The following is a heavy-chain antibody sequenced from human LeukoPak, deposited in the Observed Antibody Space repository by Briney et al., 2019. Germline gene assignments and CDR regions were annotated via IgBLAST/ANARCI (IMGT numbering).Heavy chain of an antibody. CDR2: ISWNSGSI. CDR3: AKAPRFYYDSSGYWNWFDP. Sequence: GRSLRLSCAASGFTFDDYAMHWVRQAPGKGLEWVSGISWNSGSIGYADSVKGRFTISRDNAKNSLYLQMNNLRAEDTALYYCAKAPRFYYDSSGYWNWFDPWGQGTLVTVSS. J-gene: IGHJ5*02. CDR1: GFTFDDYA. D-gene: IGHD3-22*01. V-gene: IGHV3-9*01.